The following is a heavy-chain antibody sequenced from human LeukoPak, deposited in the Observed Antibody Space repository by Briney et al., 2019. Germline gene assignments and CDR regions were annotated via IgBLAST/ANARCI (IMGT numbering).Heavy chain of an antibody. J-gene: IGHJ6*02. V-gene: IGHV4-34*01. D-gene: IGHD5-12*01. Sequence: SETLSLTCAVYGGSFSGYYWSWIRQPPGKGLEWIGEINHSGSTNYNPSLKSRVTISVDTSKNQFSLKLSSVTAADTAVYYCARAERGSYGMDVWGQGTTVTVSS. CDR2: INHSGST. CDR3: ARAERGSYGMDV. CDR1: GGSFSGYY.